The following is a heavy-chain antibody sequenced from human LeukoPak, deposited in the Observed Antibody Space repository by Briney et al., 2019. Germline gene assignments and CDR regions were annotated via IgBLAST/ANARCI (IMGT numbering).Heavy chain of an antibody. D-gene: IGHD6-13*01. CDR2: IYHSGST. CDR1: GGSISSGGYY. Sequence: SETLSLTCTVSGGSISSGGYYWSWIRQPPGKGLEWIGYIYHSGSTYYNPSLKSRVTISVDRSKNQFSLKLNSVTAADTAVYYCARDIAAAGTYYYYMDVWGKGTTVTVSS. CDR3: ARDIAAAGTYYYYMDV. V-gene: IGHV4-30-2*01. J-gene: IGHJ6*03.